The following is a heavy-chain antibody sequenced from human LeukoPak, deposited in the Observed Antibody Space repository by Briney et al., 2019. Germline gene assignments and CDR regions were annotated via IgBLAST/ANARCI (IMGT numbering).Heavy chain of an antibody. V-gene: IGHV1-18*01. J-gene: IGHJ3*02. Sequence: GSVKVSCKASGYTFKSYGISWVRQAPGQGLEWMGWISTYNGNTNYAQKFQGRVTMTTDTSTSTAYIELKSLSSDDTAVYYCARDPNDAFDIWGQGTMVTVSS. CDR3: ARDPNDAFDI. CDR1: GYTFKSYG. CDR2: ISTYNGNT.